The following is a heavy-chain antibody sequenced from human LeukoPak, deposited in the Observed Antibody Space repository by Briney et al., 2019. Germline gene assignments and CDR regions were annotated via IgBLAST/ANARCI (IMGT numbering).Heavy chain of an antibody. CDR3: ARGRRITMIVVVIIRDWYFDL. V-gene: IGHV4-39*07. CDR1: SGSISNSDYY. J-gene: IGHJ2*01. Sequence: SETLSLTCTVSSGSISNSDYYWAWIRQPPGKGLEWIGEINHSGSTNYNPSLKSRVTISVDTSKNQFSLELSSVTAADTAVYYCARGRRITMIVVVIIRDWYFDLWGRGTLVTVSS. D-gene: IGHD3-22*01. CDR2: INHSGST.